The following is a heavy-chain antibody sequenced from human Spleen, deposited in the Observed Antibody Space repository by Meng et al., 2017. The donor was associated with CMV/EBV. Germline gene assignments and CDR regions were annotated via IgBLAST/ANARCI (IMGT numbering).Heavy chain of an antibody. D-gene: IGHD2-2*01. CDR3: ARDGRYCSGASCYGHFYFGMDV. Sequence: ASVKVSCKASGYTFTNYYMNWVRQAPGQGLEWMGIISPSGLNTTYAQRFQGRVTMTWDTSTTTVYLELSSLGSEDTAVYYCARDGRYCSGASCYGHFYFGMDVWGQGTTVTVSS. V-gene: IGHV1-46*01. CDR2: ISPSGLNT. CDR1: GYTFTNYY. J-gene: IGHJ6*02.